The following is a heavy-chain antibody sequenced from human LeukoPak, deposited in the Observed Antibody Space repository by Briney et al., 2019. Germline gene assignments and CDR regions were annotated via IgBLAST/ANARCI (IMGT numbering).Heavy chain of an antibody. CDR3: VKDRVPDSGWSFDV. CDR2: IFGSASKI. V-gene: IGHV3-23*01. J-gene: IGHJ3*01. CDR1: GCTFATYS. Sequence: GGSLRLSCTTSGCTFATYSMSWVRQAPGQGLEWVASIFGSASKIYHADSVKGRFTVSRDNSKNTLYLQMNGLRVEDTALYYCVKDRVPDSGWSFDVWGRGTMFTVSA. D-gene: IGHD6-19*01.